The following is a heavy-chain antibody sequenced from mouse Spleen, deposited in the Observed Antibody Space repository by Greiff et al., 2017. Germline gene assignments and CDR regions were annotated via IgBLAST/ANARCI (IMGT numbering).Heavy chain of an antibody. CDR2: IYPGNSDT. J-gene: IGHJ1*03. V-gene: IGHV1-5*01. CDR1: GYTFTSYW. CDR3: TKSVYYGSSPYWYFDV. D-gene: IGHD1-1*01. Sequence: EVQLQQSGTVLARPGASVKMSCKTSGYTFTSYWMHWVKQRPGQGLEWIGAIYPGNSDTSYNQKFKGKAKLTAVTSASTAYMELSSLTNEDSAVYYCTKSVYYGSSPYWYFDVWGTGTTVTVSS.